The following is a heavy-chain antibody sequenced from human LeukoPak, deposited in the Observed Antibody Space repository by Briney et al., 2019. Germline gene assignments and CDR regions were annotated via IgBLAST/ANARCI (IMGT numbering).Heavy chain of an antibody. D-gene: IGHD6-13*01. CDR2: ISGSGGST. Sequence: PVGSLRLSCAASGFTFSSYATSWVRQAPGKGLEWVSAISGSGGSTYYADSVKGRFTISRDNSKNTLYLQMNSLRAVDTSVYYCAKDLKQQLVFPYFDYWGQGTLVTVSS. CDR3: AKDLKQQLVFPYFDY. J-gene: IGHJ4*02. CDR1: GFTFSSYA. V-gene: IGHV3-23*01.